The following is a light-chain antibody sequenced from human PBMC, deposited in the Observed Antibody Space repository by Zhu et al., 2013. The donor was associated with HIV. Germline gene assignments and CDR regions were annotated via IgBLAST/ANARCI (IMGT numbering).Light chain of an antibody. CDR1: RSVLHSPDNRNY. CDR2: WAS. CDR3: QQYNDWPPRLT. J-gene: IGKJ4*01. V-gene: IGKV4-1*01. Sequence: DIVMTQTPDSLAVSLGERATINCKSSRSVLHSPDNRNYLAWYQQRPGQPPKLLIYWASIRAYGVPDRFRGSGSGTDFTLTISSLQAEDVAVYFCQQYNDWPPRLTFGGGTKVEIK.